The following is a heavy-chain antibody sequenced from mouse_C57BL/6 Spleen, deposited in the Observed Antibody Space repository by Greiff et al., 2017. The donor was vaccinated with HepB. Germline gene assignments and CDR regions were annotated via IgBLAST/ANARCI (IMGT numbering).Heavy chain of an antibody. D-gene: IGHD2-3*01. CDR2: ISSGSSTI. CDR1: GFTFSDYG. CDR3: ARAMMEYYFDY. V-gene: IGHV5-17*01. Sequence: EVKLMESGGGLVKPGGSLKLSCAASGFTFSDYGMHWVRQAPEKGLEWVAYISSGSSTIYYADTVKGRFTISRDNAKNTLFLQMTSLRSEDTAMYYCARAMMEYYFDYWGQGTTLTVSS. J-gene: IGHJ2*01.